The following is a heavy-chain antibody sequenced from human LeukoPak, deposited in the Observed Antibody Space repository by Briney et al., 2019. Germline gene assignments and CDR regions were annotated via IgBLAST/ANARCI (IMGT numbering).Heavy chain of an antibody. V-gene: IGHV3-48*01. CDR3: ANFGYYDSSGYYLNLGLDY. CDR2: ISSSSSTI. J-gene: IGHJ4*02. Sequence: PGGSLRLSCAASGFTFSSYSMNWVRQAPGKGLEWVSYISSSSSTIYYADSVKGRFTISRDNPKNALYLQMNSLRAEDTAVYYCANFGYYDSSGYYLNLGLDYWGQGTLVTVSS. CDR1: GFTFSSYS. D-gene: IGHD3-22*01.